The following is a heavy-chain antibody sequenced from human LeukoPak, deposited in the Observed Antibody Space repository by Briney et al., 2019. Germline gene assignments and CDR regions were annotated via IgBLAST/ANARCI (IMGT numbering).Heavy chain of an antibody. D-gene: IGHD6-13*01. CDR2: IWYDGSNK. V-gene: IGHV3-33*01. CDR1: GFTFSSYG. Sequence: PGRSLRLSCAASGFTFSSYGMHWVRQAPGKGLEWVAVIWYDGSNKYYADSVKGRFTISRDNSKNTLYLQMNSLRAEDTAVYYCARDRQLTKHDAFDIWGQGTMVTVSS. CDR3: ARDRQLTKHDAFDI. J-gene: IGHJ3*02.